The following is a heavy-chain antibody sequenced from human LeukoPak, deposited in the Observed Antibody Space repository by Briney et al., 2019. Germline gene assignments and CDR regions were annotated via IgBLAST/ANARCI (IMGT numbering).Heavy chain of an antibody. Sequence: GGSLRLSCAASGFTFSSYWMHWVRQAPGKGLEWVSLISWDGGNTHYAESVKGRFTISRDNSRNYLYLQMNSLRTEDTALYYCAKDWGYGSGTYLDYWGQGTLVTVSS. D-gene: IGHD3-10*01. V-gene: IGHV3-43*01. CDR1: GFTFSSYW. J-gene: IGHJ4*02. CDR2: ISWDGGNT. CDR3: AKDWGYGSGTYLDY.